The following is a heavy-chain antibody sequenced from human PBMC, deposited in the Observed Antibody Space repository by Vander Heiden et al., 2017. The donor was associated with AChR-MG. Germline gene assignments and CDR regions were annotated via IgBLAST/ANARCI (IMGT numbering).Heavy chain of an antibody. J-gene: IGHJ3*02. V-gene: IGHV3-21*01. CDR1: GFIYSFYS. CDR2: SSSCRSSL. Sequence: EVQLVESGGGLVKAGGSLRLACAASGFIYSFYSMNWVRQAPGKGLEWVAASSSCRSSLSYADSVKGRFTISRANAKNSLYLQMNSLRAEDTAVYYCASDCSTTSCYLRAFDIWGQGTMVTVSS. D-gene: IGHD2-2*01. CDR3: ASDCSTTSCYLRAFDI.